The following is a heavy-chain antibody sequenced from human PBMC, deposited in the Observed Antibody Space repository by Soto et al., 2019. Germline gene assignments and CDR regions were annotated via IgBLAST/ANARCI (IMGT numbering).Heavy chain of an antibody. Sequence: ESGGGVVQPGRSLRLSCAASGFTFSSYAMHWVRQAPGKGLEWVAVISYDGSNKYYADSVKGRFTISRDNSKNTLYLQMNSLRDDDTAVYYCARDAYSSGWYSGNWFDPWGQGTLVTVSS. V-gene: IGHV3-30-3*01. D-gene: IGHD6-19*01. CDR1: GFTFSSYA. CDR3: ARDAYSSGWYSGNWFDP. CDR2: ISYDGSNK. J-gene: IGHJ5*02.